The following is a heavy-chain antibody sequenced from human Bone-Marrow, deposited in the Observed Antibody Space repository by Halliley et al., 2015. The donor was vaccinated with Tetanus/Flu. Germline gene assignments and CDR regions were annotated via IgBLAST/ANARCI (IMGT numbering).Heavy chain of an antibody. D-gene: IGHD1-1*01. Sequence: YSGGPNYNPPPKSRVTISIDTSKNQISLKLSSVTAADTAVYYCARDSTVATVGDYYYSGMDVWGQGTTVTVSS. CDR3: ARDSTVATVGDYYYSGMDV. V-gene: IGHV4-59*01. J-gene: IGHJ6*02. CDR2: YSGGP.